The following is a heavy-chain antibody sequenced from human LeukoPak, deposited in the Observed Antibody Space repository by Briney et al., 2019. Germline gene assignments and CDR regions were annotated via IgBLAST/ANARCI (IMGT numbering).Heavy chain of an antibody. D-gene: IGHD3-10*01. J-gene: IGHJ4*02. CDR2: ICGSGGST. V-gene: IGHV3-23*01. CDR1: GFTFSSYA. Sequence: AGGSLRLSCAASGFTFSSYAMSWVRQAPGKGLEWVSAICGSGGSTYYADSVKGRFTISRDNSKNTLYLQMNSLRAEDTAVYYCAKGAVRATSGDFDYWGQGTLVTVSS. CDR3: AKGAVRATSGDFDY.